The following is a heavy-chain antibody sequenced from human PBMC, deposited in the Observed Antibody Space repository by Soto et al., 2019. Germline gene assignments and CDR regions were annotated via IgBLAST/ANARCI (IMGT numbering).Heavy chain of an antibody. J-gene: IGHJ5*02. Sequence: GESLKISCKGSGYSFTSYWIGWVRQMPGKGLEWMGIIHPSDSDTRYSPSFQGQITISADKSISTAYLQWNSLKASDNAMYYCAIHSTGYEDSWGQGNLVTVSS. D-gene: IGHD5-12*01. CDR1: GYSFTSYW. CDR2: IHPSDSDT. CDR3: AIHSTGYEDS. V-gene: IGHV5-51*01.